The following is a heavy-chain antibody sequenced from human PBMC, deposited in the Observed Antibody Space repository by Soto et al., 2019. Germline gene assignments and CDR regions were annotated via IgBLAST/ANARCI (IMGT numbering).Heavy chain of an antibody. Sequence: SQNRSLTCDISVDSVSSNNAAWNWIRQSPSRGLEWLGRTYYRSKWHSVYAVSVRSRISISPDKSKNRFSLQLNSVTPDDTAVYYCARSGPGVCIDYWAGGTLETVSS. CDR3: ARSGPGVCIDY. J-gene: IGHJ4*02. V-gene: IGHV6-1*01. CDR1: VDSVSSNNAA. D-gene: IGHD3-3*01. CDR2: TYYRSKWHS.